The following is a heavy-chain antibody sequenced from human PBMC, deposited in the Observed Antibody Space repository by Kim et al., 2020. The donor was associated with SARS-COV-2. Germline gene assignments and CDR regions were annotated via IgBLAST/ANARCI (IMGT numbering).Heavy chain of an antibody. Sequence: DSVEGRFTITRDQYQNTLYLKLNSLRAEDTAVYYCARTPLYGDYGGGFDYWGQGTLVTVSS. V-gene: IGHV3-30*01. D-gene: IGHD4-17*01. J-gene: IGHJ4*02. CDR3: ARTPLYGDYGGGFDY.